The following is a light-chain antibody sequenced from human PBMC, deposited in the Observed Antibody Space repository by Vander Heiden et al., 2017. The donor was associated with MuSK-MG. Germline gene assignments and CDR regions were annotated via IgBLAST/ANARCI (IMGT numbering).Light chain of an antibody. V-gene: IGKV1-39*01. Sequence: DIQMTQSPSSLSASLGCRVSLPCLPGQSVRTYLNWYQQKPGKAPKLLIYAASSLQSGVPSRFSGSGSGTDFTLNISSLQPEDFATYYCQQSNRTPGTFGPGTKVDIK. CDR1: QSVRTY. CDR2: AAS. J-gene: IGKJ3*01. CDR3: QQSNRTPGT.